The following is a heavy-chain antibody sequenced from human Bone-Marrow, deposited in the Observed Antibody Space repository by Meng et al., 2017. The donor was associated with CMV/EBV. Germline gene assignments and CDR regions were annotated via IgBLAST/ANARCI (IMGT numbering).Heavy chain of an antibody. CDR2: IKKDGSER. V-gene: IGHV3-7*01. CDR1: GFTFRNFW. D-gene: IGHD1-1*01. Sequence: GGSLRLSCSPTSGFTFRNFWMNWVRQAPGKGLEWVANIKKDGSERYYVDSVKGRFTISRDNAKNSLYLQMNSLRAEDTAVYYCAKDWNQSYGMDVWGQGTTVTVSS. J-gene: IGHJ6*02. CDR3: AKDWNQSYGMDV.